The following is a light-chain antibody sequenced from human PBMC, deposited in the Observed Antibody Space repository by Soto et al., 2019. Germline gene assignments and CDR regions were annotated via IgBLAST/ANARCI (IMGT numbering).Light chain of an antibody. Sequence: EIVLTQSPGTLSLSPGERATLSCRASQSLSTNKLAWYHHKPGLAPRLLIYGASSRAVGIPDRFSGSGSGTDFTLTISRLEPEDFAVYYCQQYGSSPLTFGGGTKVEIK. CDR2: GAS. V-gene: IGKV3-20*01. CDR3: QQYGSSPLT. CDR1: QSLSTNK. J-gene: IGKJ4*01.